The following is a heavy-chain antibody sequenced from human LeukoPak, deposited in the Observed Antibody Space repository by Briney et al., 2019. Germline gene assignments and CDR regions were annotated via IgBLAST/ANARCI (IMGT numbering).Heavy chain of an antibody. CDR1: GGSISSYY. D-gene: IGHD6-13*01. Sequence: PSETLSLTCTVSGGSISSYYWSWIRQPAGKGLEWIGRIDTSGNTNYKPSLKSRVTMSVDTSKNQFSLKLTSVTAADTAVYYCARVSSSWYQDWYFDLWGRGTLVTVSS. CDR2: IDTSGNT. J-gene: IGHJ2*01. V-gene: IGHV4-4*07. CDR3: ARVSSSWYQDWYFDL.